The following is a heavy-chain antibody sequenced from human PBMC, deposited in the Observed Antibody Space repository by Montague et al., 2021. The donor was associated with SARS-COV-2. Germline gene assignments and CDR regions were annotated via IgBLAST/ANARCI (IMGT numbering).Heavy chain of an antibody. Sequence: SETLSLTCTVSGGSISSGGYYWSWIRQHPGKGLEWIGYIYYSGSTYYNPSLKSRVTISVDTSKNQFSLKLSSVTAADTAVYYCARAHITMIVVVDAFDIWGQGTVVTVSS. CDR2: IYYSGST. CDR3: ARAHITMIVVVDAFDI. J-gene: IGHJ3*02. V-gene: IGHV4-31*03. CDR1: GGSISSGGYY. D-gene: IGHD3-22*01.